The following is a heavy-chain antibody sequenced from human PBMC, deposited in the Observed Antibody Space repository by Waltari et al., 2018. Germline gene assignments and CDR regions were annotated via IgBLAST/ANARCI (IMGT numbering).Heavy chain of an antibody. D-gene: IGHD1-1*01. J-gene: IGHJ3*02. CDR2: IYTSGST. CDR1: GGSISSYY. Sequence: QVQLQESGPGLVKPSETLSLTCTVSGGSISSYYWSWIRQPAGKGLDGIGRIYTSGSTNYNPSIKIRVTKTLDTSKIQFSLKLSSVTDEDTAVYYCARETYDRAFDIWGQGTMVTVSS. V-gene: IGHV4-4*07. CDR3: ARETYDRAFDI.